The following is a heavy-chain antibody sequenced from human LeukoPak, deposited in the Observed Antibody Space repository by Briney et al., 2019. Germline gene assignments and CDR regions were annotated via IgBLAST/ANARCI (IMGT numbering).Heavy chain of an antibody. Sequence: PSETLSLTCAVYGGSFSGYYWSWIRQPPGKGLEWIGEINHSGSTNYNPSLKSRVTISVDTSKNQFSLKLSSVTAADTAVYYCARGKWLRLGRGYDLDYWGQGTLVTVSS. CDR3: ARGKWLRLGRGYDLDY. CDR1: GGSFSGYY. D-gene: IGHD5-12*01. J-gene: IGHJ4*02. V-gene: IGHV4-34*01. CDR2: INHSGST.